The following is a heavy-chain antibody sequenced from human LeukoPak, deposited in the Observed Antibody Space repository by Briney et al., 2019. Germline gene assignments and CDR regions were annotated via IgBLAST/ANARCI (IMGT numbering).Heavy chain of an antibody. CDR3: ASSGYCSSTSCFNLHNWFDP. J-gene: IGHJ5*02. V-gene: IGHV1-24*01. Sequence: ASVKVSCKVSGYTLTELSMHWVRQAPGQGLEGMGGFDPEDGETIYAQKFQGRVTMTEDTSTDTAYMELSSLRSEDTAVYYCASSGYCSSTSCFNLHNWFDPWGQGTLVTVSS. CDR1: GYTLTELS. D-gene: IGHD2-2*01. CDR2: FDPEDGET.